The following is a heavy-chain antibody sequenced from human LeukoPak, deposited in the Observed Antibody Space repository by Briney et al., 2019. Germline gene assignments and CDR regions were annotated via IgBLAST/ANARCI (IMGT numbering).Heavy chain of an antibody. CDR1: GFTFSSYA. Sequence: GGSLRLSCAASGFTFSSYAMSWVRQAPGKGLEWVSAISGSGGSTYYADSVKGRFTISRDNSKNTLYLQMNSLRAEDTAVYYYAKGYYYDIHHFDYWGQGTLVTVSS. CDR3: AKGYYYDIHHFDY. V-gene: IGHV3-23*01. CDR2: ISGSGGST. D-gene: IGHD3-22*01. J-gene: IGHJ4*02.